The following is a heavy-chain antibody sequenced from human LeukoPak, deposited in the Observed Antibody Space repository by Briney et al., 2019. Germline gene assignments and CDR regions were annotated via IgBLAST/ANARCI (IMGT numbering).Heavy chain of an antibody. CDR3: ARHILDSSGSMTDLPFDY. J-gene: IGHJ4*02. V-gene: IGHV4-34*01. Sequence: SETLSLTCAVHGGSFNGYYWNWIRQPPGKGLEWIGEINHSGSTNYNPSLKSRVTISVDTSKNQFSLKLSSVTAADTSLYYCARHILDSSGSMTDLPFDYWGQGTLVTVSS. CDR2: INHSGST. CDR1: GGSFNGYY. D-gene: IGHD5-12*01.